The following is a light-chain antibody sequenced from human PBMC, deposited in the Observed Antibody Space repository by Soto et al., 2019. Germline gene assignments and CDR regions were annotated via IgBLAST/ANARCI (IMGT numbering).Light chain of an antibody. CDR3: QQYDDYPLT. V-gene: IGKV1-5*01. J-gene: IGKJ4*01. Sequence: DIQMTQSPSTLSASVGDMVTITCRASQSIKNWLAWYQQKPGTAPKFLIYDASTLESGVPSRFSGSGSGTEFTLTISSLQADDFATYFCQQYDDYPLTFGGGTKVDIK. CDR2: DAS. CDR1: QSIKNW.